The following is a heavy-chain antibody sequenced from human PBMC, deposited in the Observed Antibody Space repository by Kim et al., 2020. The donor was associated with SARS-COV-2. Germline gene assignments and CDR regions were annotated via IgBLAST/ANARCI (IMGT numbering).Heavy chain of an antibody. Sequence: SETLSLTCAVYGGSFSGYYWSWIRQPPGKGLEWIGEINHSGSTNYNPSLKSRVTISVDTSKNQFSLKLSSVTAADTAVYYCARVLRGSGSYYTSYYYYMDVWGKGTTVTVSS. CDR3: ARVLRGSGSYYTSYYYYMDV. V-gene: IGHV4-34*01. J-gene: IGHJ6*03. CDR2: INHSGST. CDR1: GGSFSGYY. D-gene: IGHD3-10*01.